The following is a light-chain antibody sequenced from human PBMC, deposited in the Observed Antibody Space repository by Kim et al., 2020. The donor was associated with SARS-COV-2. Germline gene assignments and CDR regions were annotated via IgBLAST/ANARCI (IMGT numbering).Light chain of an antibody. CDR2: WAS. CDR3: QQYYSTPPT. J-gene: IGKJ5*01. Sequence: DIVMTQSPDSLAVSLAGGATINCKSSQSVLYSSNNKNYLAWYQQKPGQPPKLLIYWASTRESGVPDRFSGSGSGTDFTLTISSLQAEDVAVYYCQQYYSTPPTFGQGTRLEIK. CDR1: QSVLYSSNNKNY. V-gene: IGKV4-1*01.